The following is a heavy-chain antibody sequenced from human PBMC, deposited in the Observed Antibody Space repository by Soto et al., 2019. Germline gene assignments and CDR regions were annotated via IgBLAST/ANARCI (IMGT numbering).Heavy chain of an antibody. J-gene: IGHJ6*02. CDR2: IDWDDDK. CDR1: GFSLSTSGMC. CDR3: ARIRSGSPHYYSGMDV. Sequence: SGPTLVNPTQTLTLTCTFSGFSLSTSGMCVSWIRQPPGKALEWLALIDWDDDKYYSTSLKTRLTISKDTSKNQVVLTMTNMDPVDTATYYCARIRSGSPHYYSGMDVWGQGTTVPVSS. V-gene: IGHV2-70*01. D-gene: IGHD3-10*01.